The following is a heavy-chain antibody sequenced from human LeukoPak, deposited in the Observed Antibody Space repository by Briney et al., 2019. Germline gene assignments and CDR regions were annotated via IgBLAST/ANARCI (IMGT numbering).Heavy chain of an antibody. V-gene: IGHV1-2*02. J-gene: IGHJ5*02. D-gene: IGHD6-13*01. CDR1: GYTFTDYY. CDR3: AGDGEAAAVTNWFDP. CDR2: INPNSGGT. Sequence: ASVRVSCKASGYTFTDYYMHWVRQAPGQGLEWMGWINPNSGGTNYAQKFQSRVTMTRDTSITTAYMELSRLTSDDTAVYFCAGDGEAAAVTNWFDPWGQGTLVAVSS.